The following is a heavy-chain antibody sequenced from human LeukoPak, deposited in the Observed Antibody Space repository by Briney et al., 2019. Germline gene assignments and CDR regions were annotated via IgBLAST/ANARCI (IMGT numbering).Heavy chain of an antibody. CDR1: GYTFTGYY. CDR3: ARGYCSGGSCYSWWFDP. D-gene: IGHD2-15*01. CDR2: INPNSGGT. V-gene: IGHV1-2*04. J-gene: IGHJ5*02. Sequence: ASVKVSCKASGYTFTGYYMHWVRQAPGQGLEWMGWINPNSGGTNYAQKFQGWVTMTRDTSISTAYMELSRLRSDDTAVYHCARGYCSGGSCYSWWFDPWGQGTLVTVSS.